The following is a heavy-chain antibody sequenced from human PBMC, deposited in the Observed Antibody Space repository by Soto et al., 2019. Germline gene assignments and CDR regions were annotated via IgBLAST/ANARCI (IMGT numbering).Heavy chain of an antibody. Sequence: SETLSLTCTVSGGSMRNYFWTWIRQPPGKGLEWIGYIHYSGTTSFFPSYNPSLRSRVTISEDTSKNQFSLKLLPVTTADTAVYFCAAGEASSRNLAPYYLDFWGQGTLVTVSS. V-gene: IGHV4-59*01. J-gene: IGHJ4*02. CDR1: GGSMRNYF. CDR3: AAGEASSRNLAPYYLDF. D-gene: IGHD6-13*01. CDR2: IHYSGTT.